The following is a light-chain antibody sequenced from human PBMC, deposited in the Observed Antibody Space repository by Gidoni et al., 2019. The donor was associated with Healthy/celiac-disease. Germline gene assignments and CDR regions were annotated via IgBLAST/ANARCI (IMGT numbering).Light chain of an antibody. V-gene: IGKV4-1*01. Sequence: DIVMTQSPDSLAVSLGERATINCKSSQSVIYSSNNKNYLAWYQQKPGQPPKLLIYWASTRESGVPDRFSGSGSGTDFTLTISSLQAEDVAVYYCQQYYSTPLTFXXXTKLEIK. J-gene: IGKJ2*01. CDR3: QQYYSTPLT. CDR2: WAS. CDR1: QSVIYSSNNKNY.